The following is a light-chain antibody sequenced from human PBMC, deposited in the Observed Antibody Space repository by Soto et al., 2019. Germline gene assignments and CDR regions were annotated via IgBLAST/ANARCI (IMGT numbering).Light chain of an antibody. CDR2: EGS. J-gene: IGLJ2*01. Sequence: QSALTQPASVSGSPGQSITISCTGTSSDVGSYNLVSWYQQHPVKAPKLMIYEGSKRPSGVSNRVSGSKSGNTSSRTISGLQAEDEADYYFCSYAGSRTLVFGGGTKLTVL. V-gene: IGLV2-23*01. CDR1: SSDVGSYNL. CDR3: CSYAGSRTLV.